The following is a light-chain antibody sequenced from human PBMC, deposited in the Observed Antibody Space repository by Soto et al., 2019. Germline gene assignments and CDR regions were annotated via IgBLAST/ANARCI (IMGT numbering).Light chain of an antibody. CDR2: KAS. V-gene: IGKV1-5*03. CDR1: QSISSW. Sequence: DIQMTQSPSSLSASVGDRVTITCRASQSISSWLAWYQQKPGKAPKLLIYKASSLESGVPSRFSGSRPGTEFTLTISSLQPDDFATYYCQQYDSYSWTFGQGTKVDIK. J-gene: IGKJ1*01. CDR3: QQYDSYSWT.